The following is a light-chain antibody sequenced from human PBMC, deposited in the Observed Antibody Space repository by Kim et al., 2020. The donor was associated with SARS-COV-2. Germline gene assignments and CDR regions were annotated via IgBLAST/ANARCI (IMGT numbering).Light chain of an antibody. J-gene: IGKJ5*01. CDR3: QQYRTYPIT. Sequence: DIQMTQSPSTLSASVGDRVTITCRASQSISSWLAWCQQKPGKAPRLLIYDASSLESGVPSRFSGSGSGTEFTLTISSLQPEDFATNYCQQYRTYPITFGQGTRLEIK. CDR1: QSISSW. CDR2: DAS. V-gene: IGKV1-5*01.